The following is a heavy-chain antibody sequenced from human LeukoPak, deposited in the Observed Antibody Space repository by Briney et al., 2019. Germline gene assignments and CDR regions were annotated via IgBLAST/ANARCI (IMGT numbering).Heavy chain of an antibody. CDR3: AGPGAGDLDY. V-gene: IGHV4-34*01. D-gene: IGHD3-10*01. CDR1: GGSFGGYY. CDR2: INHSGST. Sequence: SETLSLTCAIYGGSFGGYYWSWIRQPPGKGLEWIGEINHSGSTNYNPSLKSRVTISVDMSENHFSLKLSSVTAADTAVYYCAGPGAGDLDYWGQGTLVTVSS. J-gene: IGHJ4*02.